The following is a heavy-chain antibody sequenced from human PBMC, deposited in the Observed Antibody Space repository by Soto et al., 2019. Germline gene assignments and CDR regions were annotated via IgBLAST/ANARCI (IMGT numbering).Heavy chain of an antibody. V-gene: IGHV1-18*01. CDR3: ARPLNKDSSAYYSFAY. CDR2: VSTNNADT. Sequence: ASVKVSCKTSGYTFTAYGLAWLRQAPGQRPEWMGWVSTNNADTNYAQKFQGRVTMTTDRSTTTTYMELRSLTSDDTAVYYCARPLNKDSSAYYSFAYSGQGTLVTVYS. CDR1: GYTFTAYG. D-gene: IGHD3-22*01. J-gene: IGHJ4*02.